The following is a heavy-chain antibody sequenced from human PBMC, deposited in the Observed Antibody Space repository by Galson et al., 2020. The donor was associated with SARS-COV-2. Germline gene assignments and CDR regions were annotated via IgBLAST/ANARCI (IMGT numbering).Heavy chain of an antibody. D-gene: IGHD6-19*01. Sequence: SENLSLTCAISGDSVSSNSAAWNWIRQSPSRGLEWLGRTYYRSKWSSDYAVSVKSRITINPDTSKNQFSLQLNSVTPEDTAVYYCARSPGITVARTFDYWGQGTLVTVSS. CDR3: ARSPGITVARTFDY. V-gene: IGHV6-1*01. J-gene: IGHJ4*02. CDR2: TYYRSKWSS. CDR1: GDSVSSNSAA.